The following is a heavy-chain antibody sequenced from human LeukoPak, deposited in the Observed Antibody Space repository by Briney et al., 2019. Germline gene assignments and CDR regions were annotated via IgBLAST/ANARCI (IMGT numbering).Heavy chain of an antibody. V-gene: IGHV1-18*01. CDR2: ISAYNGNT. CDR1: GYTFTSYG. Sequence: ASVKVSRKASGYTFTSYGISWVRQAPGQGLEWMGWISAYNGNTNYAQKLQGRVTMTTDTSTSTAYMELRSLRSDDTAVYYCARDDEYSSGWYGIDYWGQGTLVTVSS. D-gene: IGHD6-19*01. CDR3: ARDDEYSSGWYGIDY. J-gene: IGHJ4*02.